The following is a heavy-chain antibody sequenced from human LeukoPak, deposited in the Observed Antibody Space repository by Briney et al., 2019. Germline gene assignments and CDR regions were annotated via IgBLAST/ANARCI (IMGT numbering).Heavy chain of an antibody. D-gene: IGHD6-6*01. CDR2: ISSDGSST. CDR1: GFTFRNHW. Sequence: PGGSLRLSCAASGFTFRNHWMHWVSQTAGKGLVWVSRISSDGSSTTYADSVKGRFTISRDNAKNTLYLQMNNLRAEDTAMYYCARDQRVTGRPDIDYWGQGTLVIVSS. CDR3: ARDQRVTGRPDIDY. V-gene: IGHV3-74*03. J-gene: IGHJ4*02.